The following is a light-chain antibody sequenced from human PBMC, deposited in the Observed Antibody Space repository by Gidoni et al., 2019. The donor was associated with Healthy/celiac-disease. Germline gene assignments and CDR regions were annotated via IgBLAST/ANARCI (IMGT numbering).Light chain of an antibody. V-gene: IGKV3-15*01. J-gene: IGKJ4*01. CDR2: GAS. CDR1: QSVSSN. Sequence: ELVMTQSPATLSVSPGERATLSCRASQSVSSNLAWYQQKPGQAPRHLIYGASTRATGIPARFSGSGSGTEFTLTISSLQSEDFAVYYCQQYNNWPPLTFGGGTKVEIK. CDR3: QQYNNWPPLT.